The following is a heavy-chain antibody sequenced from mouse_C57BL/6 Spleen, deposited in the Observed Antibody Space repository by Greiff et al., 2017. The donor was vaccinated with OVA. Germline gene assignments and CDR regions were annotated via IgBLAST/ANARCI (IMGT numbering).Heavy chain of an antibody. CDR1: GYTFTSYW. J-gene: IGHJ2*01. CDR3: AREGAYPTGFDY. CDR2: IDPSDSYT. V-gene: IGHV1-69*01. D-gene: IGHD1-1*01. Sequence: QVQLKQPGAELVMPGASVKLSCKASGYTFTSYWMHWVKQRPGQGLEWIGEIDPSDSYTNYNQKFKGKSTLTVDKSSSTAYMQLSSLTSEASAVYYGAREGAYPTGFDYWGQGTTLTVSS.